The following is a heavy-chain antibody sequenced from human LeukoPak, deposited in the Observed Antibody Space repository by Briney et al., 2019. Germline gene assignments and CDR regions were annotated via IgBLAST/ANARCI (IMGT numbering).Heavy chain of an antibody. V-gene: IGHV1-46*01. CDR2: INPSGGST. Sequence: ASVKVSCKASGYTFTSYYMHWVRQAPGQGLEWMGIINPSGGSTSYAQKFQGRVTMTRDMSTSTVYMELSSLRSEDTAVYYCARTHGDSGYDSLPPGDYWGQGTLVTVSS. J-gene: IGHJ4*02. CDR1: GYTFTSYY. D-gene: IGHD5-12*01. CDR3: ARTHGDSGYDSLPPGDY.